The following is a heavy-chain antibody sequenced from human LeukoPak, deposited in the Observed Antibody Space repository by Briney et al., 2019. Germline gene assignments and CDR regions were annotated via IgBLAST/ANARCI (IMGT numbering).Heavy chain of an antibody. CDR2: ISGSGGST. V-gene: IGHV3-23*01. CDR3: AKFSTQISRFDY. J-gene: IGHJ4*02. D-gene: IGHD2-2*01. Sequence: GGSLRLSCAASGFTFSSYAMSWVRHAPGKGLEWVSAISGSGGSTYYADSVKGRFTISRDNSKNTLYLQMNSLRAEDTAVYYCAKFSTQISRFDYWGQGTLVTVSS. CDR1: GFTFSSYA.